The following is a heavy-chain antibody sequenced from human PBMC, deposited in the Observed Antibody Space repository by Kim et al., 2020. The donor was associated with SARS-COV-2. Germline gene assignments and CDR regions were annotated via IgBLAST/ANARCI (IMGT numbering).Heavy chain of an antibody. J-gene: IGHJ6*03. CDR2: IGTAGDT. D-gene: IGHD5-18*01. Sequence: GGSLRLSCAASGFTFSSYDMHWVRQATGKGLEWVSAIGTAGDTYYPGSVKGRFTISREIAKNSLYLQMNSLRAGDTAVYYCARGTVTATGGYYYYYMDVWGKGTTVTVSS. CDR1: GFTFSSYD. CDR3: ARGTVTATGGYYYYYMDV. V-gene: IGHV3-13*01.